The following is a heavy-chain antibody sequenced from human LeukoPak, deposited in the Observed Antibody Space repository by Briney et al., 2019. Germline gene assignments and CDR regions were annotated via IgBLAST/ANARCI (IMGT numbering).Heavy chain of an antibody. Sequence: SETLSLTCSFSGGSLSGYYWSWLRQPPGKGLEWIAYRESNGYTESYPSLMSRVKISLDTSKNQLSLKLASATAADTAMYFCARHVSGSLSPLFDYWGQGTLVTVSS. CDR1: GGSLSGYY. J-gene: IGHJ4*02. CDR3: ARHVSGSLSPLFDY. V-gene: IGHV4-59*01. CDR2: RESNGYT. D-gene: IGHD1-26*01.